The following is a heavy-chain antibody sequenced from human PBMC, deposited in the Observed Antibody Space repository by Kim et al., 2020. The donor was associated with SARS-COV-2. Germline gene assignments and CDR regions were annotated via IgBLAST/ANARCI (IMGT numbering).Heavy chain of an antibody. Sequence: GGSLRLSCAVSGFTFRSYGMTWVRQAPGKGLEWVSFISADGGYSHYADSVKGRFTISRDNSKSTLYLQMNSLRVEDTAVYYCAKQELLDYWGQGTLVTVSS. V-gene: IGHV3-23*01. CDR1: GFTFRSYG. J-gene: IGHJ4*02. D-gene: IGHD1-7*01. CDR2: ISADGGYS. CDR3: AKQELLDY.